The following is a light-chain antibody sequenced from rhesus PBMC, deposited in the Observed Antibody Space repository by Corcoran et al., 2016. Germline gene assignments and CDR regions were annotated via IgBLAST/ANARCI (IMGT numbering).Light chain of an antibody. CDR1: QSLLDSEDGNTY. CDR3: MQALEFPWT. J-gene: IGKJ1*01. CDR2: EVS. Sequence: DIVMTQTPLSLPVTPGEPASISCRSSQSLLDSEDGNTYLDWYLQKPGQSPKLLIYEVSNRASGVPDRFSGSGSKSDFTLKISRVEAEDVGVYYCMQALEFPWTFGQGTKVEIK. V-gene: IGKV2-104*02.